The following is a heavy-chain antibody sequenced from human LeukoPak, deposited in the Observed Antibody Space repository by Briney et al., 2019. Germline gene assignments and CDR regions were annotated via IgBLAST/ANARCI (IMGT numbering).Heavy chain of an antibody. CDR3: ARPRSGGHADY. D-gene: IGHD2-15*01. CDR2: ISSSSSYI. CDR1: GFTFSSYS. J-gene: IGHJ4*02. V-gene: IGHV3-21*01. Sequence: PGGSLRLSGAASGFTFSSYSMNWVRQAPGKGLEWVSSISSSSSYIYYADSVKGRFTISRDNAKNSLYMPMNSLRAEDTAVYYCARPRSGGHADYWGQGTLVTVSS.